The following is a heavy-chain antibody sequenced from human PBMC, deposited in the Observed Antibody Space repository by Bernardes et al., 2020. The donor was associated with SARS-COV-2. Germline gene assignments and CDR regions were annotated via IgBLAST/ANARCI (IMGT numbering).Heavy chain of an antibody. Sequence: SETLSLTCAVYGGSFSGYYWSWIRQPPGKGLEWIGEINHSGSTNYNPSLKSRVTISVDTSKNQFSLKLSSVTAADTAVYYCARGVRVGRYDFWIALKGGRGDYYYYGMDVWGQGTTVTVSS. CDR3: ARGVRVGRYDFWIALKGGRGDYYYYGMDV. V-gene: IGHV4-34*01. CDR2: INHSGST. CDR1: GGSFSGYY. J-gene: IGHJ6*02. D-gene: IGHD3-3*01.